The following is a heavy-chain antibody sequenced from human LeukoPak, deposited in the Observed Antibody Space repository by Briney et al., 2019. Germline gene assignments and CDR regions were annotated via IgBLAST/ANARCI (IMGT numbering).Heavy chain of an antibody. D-gene: IGHD6-19*01. CDR1: GGTFSSYA. Sequence: SVKVSCKASGGTFSSYAISWVRQAPGQGLEWMGRIIPIFGTANYAQKFQGRVTITTDESTSTAYMELSSLRSEDTAVYYCAREVVAVAGRGAFDIWGQGTMVTVSP. V-gene: IGHV1-69*05. J-gene: IGHJ3*02. CDR2: IIPIFGTA. CDR3: AREVVAVAGRGAFDI.